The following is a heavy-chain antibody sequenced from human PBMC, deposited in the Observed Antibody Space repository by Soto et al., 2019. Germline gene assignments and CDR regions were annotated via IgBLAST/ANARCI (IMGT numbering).Heavy chain of an antibody. J-gene: IGHJ6*02. Sequence: GGSLRLSCTASGFTFGDYVMSWFRQAPGKGLEWVSFIRSKAYGGTIQYAASVEGRFTLSRDDPKSIAYLQMNSLKTEDTAVYYCTRMSDTVRPYYYYGMDVWGQGTTVTVSS. V-gene: IGHV3-49*03. CDR2: IRSKAYGGTI. D-gene: IGHD5-18*01. CDR1: GFTFGDYV. CDR3: TRMSDTVRPYYYYGMDV.